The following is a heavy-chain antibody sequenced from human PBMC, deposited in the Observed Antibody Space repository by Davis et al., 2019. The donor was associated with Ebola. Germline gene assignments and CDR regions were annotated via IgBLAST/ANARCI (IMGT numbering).Heavy chain of an antibody. J-gene: IGHJ6*02. V-gene: IGHV3-21*04. Sequence: GESLKISCAASGFTFSSYSMNWVRQAPGKGLEWVSSISSSSCYIYYADPVKGRFTISRDNAKNTLYLQMNSLRAEDTAVYYCATGGTAMVRFYYYYGMDVWGQGTTVTVSS. D-gene: IGHD5-18*01. CDR2: ISSSSCYI. CDR3: ATGGTAMVRFYYYYGMDV. CDR1: GFTFSSYS.